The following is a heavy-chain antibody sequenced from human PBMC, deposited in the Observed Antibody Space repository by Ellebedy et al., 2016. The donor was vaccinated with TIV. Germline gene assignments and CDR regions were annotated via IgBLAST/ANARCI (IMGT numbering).Heavy chain of an antibody. CDR3: ARGGTITAGTPVPEY. D-gene: IGHD6-13*01. J-gene: IGHJ4*02. CDR2: IFYTGST. CDR1: GGSISNYY. V-gene: IGHV4-59*08. Sequence: SETLSLTCTVSGGSISNYYWNWIRQAPGQGLECIGYIFYTGSTRYDPSLRSRVTISLDTPKNQFSLQLSSVTAADTAVYYCARGGTITAGTPVPEYWGQGNLVTVSS.